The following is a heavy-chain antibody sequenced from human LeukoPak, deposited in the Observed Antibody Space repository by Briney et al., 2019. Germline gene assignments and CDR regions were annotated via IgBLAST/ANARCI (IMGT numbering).Heavy chain of an antibody. D-gene: IGHD3-22*01. CDR1: GYTFTSYY. CDR2: INPSGGST. V-gene: IGHV1-46*01. J-gene: IGHJ4*02. Sequence: GASVKVSCKASGYTFTSYYMHWVRQAPGQGLEWMGIINPSGGSTSYAQKFQGRVTMTRDMSTSTVYMELSSLRSDDTAVYYCARGEGYYDSSGYYNQFDYWGQGTLVTVSS. CDR3: ARGEGYYDSSGYYNQFDY.